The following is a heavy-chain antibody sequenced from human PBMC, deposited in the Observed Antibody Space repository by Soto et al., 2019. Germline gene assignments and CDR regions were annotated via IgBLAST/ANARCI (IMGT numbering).Heavy chain of an antibody. J-gene: IGHJ5*02. Sequence: GGSLRLSCAASGFTFSSYAMSWVRQAPGKGLEWVSAISGSGGSTYYADSVKGRFTISRDNSKNTLYLQMNSLRAEDTAVYYCAISADYDRREWIRFDPWGQGTLVTVSS. CDR2: ISGSGGST. V-gene: IGHV3-23*01. CDR3: AISADYDRREWIRFDP. D-gene: IGHD3-22*01. CDR1: GFTFSSYA.